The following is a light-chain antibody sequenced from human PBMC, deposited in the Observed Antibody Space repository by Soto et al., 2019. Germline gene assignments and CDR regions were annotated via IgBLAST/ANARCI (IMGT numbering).Light chain of an antibody. Sequence: DIQMTQSPSTLSASVGGRVTITFRASQSISSWLAWYQQKPGKAPKLLIYKASSLESGVPSRFSGSGSGTEFTLTISSLQPDDFATYYCQQSYSTVTFGQGTKVDIK. V-gene: IGKV1-5*03. CDR3: QQSYSTVT. CDR2: KAS. CDR1: QSISSW. J-gene: IGKJ1*01.